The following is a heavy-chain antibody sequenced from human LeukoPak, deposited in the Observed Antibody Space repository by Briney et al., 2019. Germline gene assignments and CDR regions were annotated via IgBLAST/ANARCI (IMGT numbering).Heavy chain of an antibody. CDR3: ASLYGSYYDFWSGDY. Sequence: PGGSLRLSCAASAFTFSDYSMNWVRQAPGKGLEWVSSISSSSSYIYYADSVKGRFTISRDNAKNSLYLQMNSLRAEDTAVYYCASLYGSYYDFWSGDYWGQGTLVTVSS. J-gene: IGHJ4*02. CDR2: ISSSSSYI. V-gene: IGHV3-21*01. D-gene: IGHD3-3*01. CDR1: AFTFSDYS.